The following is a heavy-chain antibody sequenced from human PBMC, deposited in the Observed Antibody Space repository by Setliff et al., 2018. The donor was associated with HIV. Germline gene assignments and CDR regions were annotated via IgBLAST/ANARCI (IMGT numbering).Heavy chain of an antibody. CDR2: INPSSGGT. J-gene: IGHJ6*03. D-gene: IGHD1-26*01. Sequence: ASVKVSCKASGYTFTGYYIHWVRRAPGQGLEWMGRINPSSGGTNYAPKFQGRVTMTRDKSISTAYMELSRLRSDDTDVYYCATWGGSPDGYFYYYMDVWGKGTTVTVSS. V-gene: IGHV1-2*05. CDR3: ATWGGSPDGYFYYYMDV. CDR1: GYTFTGYY.